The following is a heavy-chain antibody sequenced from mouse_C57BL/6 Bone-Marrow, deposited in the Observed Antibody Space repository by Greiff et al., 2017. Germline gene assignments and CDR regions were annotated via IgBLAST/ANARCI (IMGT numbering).Heavy chain of an antibody. CDR1: GYTFTSYG. V-gene: IGHV1-81*01. D-gene: IGHD1-1*02. J-gene: IGHJ3*01. CDR2: IYPRSGNT. Sequence: QVQLKQSGAELVRPGASVKLSCKASGYTFTSYGIRWVKQRPGQGLEWIGEIYPRSGNTYYNEKFKGKATLTADKSSSTAYMELRSLTSEDSAVYFCASPIYGGFDYWGQGTLITVSA. CDR3: ASPIYGGFDY.